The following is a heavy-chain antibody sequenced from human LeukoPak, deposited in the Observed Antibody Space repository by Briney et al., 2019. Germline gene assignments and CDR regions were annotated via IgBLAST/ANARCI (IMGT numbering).Heavy chain of an antibody. V-gene: IGHV3-74*01. CDR1: GFIFSNYW. CDR3: AKVNGGYDPLDY. Sequence: PGGSLRLSCAGSGFIFSNYWMHWVRQAPGKGLVWVSRIKTDGSTTYYADSVKGRFTVSRDNSKNTLYLQMNSLTAEDTAVYYCAKVNGGYDPLDYWGQGTLVTVSS. J-gene: IGHJ4*02. D-gene: IGHD5-12*01. CDR2: IKTDGSTT.